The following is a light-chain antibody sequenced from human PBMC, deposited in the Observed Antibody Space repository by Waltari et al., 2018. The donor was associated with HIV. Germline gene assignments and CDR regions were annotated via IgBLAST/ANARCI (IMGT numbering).Light chain of an antibody. CDR2: DVN. CDR1: SSDVGLSNY. J-gene: IGLJ2*01. V-gene: IGLV2-11*01. CDR3: CSYAGSYTLL. Sequence: QSALTQPRSVSGSPGQSVTISCTGTSSDVGLSNYVSWYHQHPGKAPKLMIYDVNKRPSGVPDRFSGSKSGNTASLTISGLQAEDEADYYCCSYAGSYTLLFGGGTKLTVL.